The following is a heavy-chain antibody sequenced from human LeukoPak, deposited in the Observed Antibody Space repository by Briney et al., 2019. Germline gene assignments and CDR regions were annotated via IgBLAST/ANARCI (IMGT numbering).Heavy chain of an antibody. V-gene: IGHV3-21*04. D-gene: IGHD2-21*02. CDR2: ITSGTTYI. CDR3: AKGFLRTAIDY. J-gene: IGHJ4*02. Sequence: GGSLRLSCAASGFTFSDYNMNWVRQSPEKGLEWVSSITSGTTYIYYADSVRGRFTLSRDNAKNSLYLQMNSLRAEDTAVYYCAKGFLRTAIDYWGQGTLVTVSS. CDR1: GFTFSDYN.